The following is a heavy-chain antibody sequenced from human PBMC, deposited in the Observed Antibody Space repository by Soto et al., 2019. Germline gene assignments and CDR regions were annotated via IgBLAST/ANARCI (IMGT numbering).Heavy chain of an antibody. D-gene: IGHD3-3*01. CDR1: GGTFSSYA. J-gene: IGHJ6*02. Sequence: QVQLVQSGAEVKKPGSSVKVSCKASGGTFSSYAISWVRQAPGQGLEWMGGIIPIFGTANYAQKFQGRVTITADESTSTAYMELSSLRSEDTAVYYCARSTVAFWSGYYNYYYYGMDVWGQGTTVTVSS. CDR3: ARSTVAFWSGYYNYYYYGMDV. CDR2: IIPIFGTA. V-gene: IGHV1-69*01.